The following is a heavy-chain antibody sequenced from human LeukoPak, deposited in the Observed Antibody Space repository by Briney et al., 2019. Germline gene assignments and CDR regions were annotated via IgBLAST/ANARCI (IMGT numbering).Heavy chain of an antibody. D-gene: IGHD3-10*01. J-gene: IGHJ4*02. CDR1: GFTFSSYS. CDR3: ASQGTMVRGVIFD. Sequence: PGGSLRLSCAASGFTFSSYSMNWVRQAPGKGLEWVSSISSSSSYIYYADSVKGPFTISRDNAKNSLYLQMNSLRAEDTAVYYCASQGTMVRGVIFDWGQGTLVTVSS. CDR2: ISSSSSYI. V-gene: IGHV3-21*01.